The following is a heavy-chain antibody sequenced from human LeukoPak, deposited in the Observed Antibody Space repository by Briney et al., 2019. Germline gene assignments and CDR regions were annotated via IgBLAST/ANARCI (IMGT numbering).Heavy chain of an antibody. CDR3: ARDSGYLAEYFQH. V-gene: IGHV4-59*01. J-gene: IGHJ1*01. CDR2: IYYSGST. Sequence: SETLSLTCTVSGGSISSYYWSWIRQPPGKGLEWIGYIYYSGSTNYNPSLKSRVTISVDTSKNQFSLKLSSVTAADTAVYYCARDSGYLAEYFQHWGQGTLATVSS. D-gene: IGHD5-12*01. CDR1: GGSISSYY.